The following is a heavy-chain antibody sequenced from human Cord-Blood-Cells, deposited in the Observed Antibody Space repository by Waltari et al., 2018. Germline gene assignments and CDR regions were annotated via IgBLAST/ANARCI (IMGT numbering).Heavy chain of an antibody. V-gene: IGHV3-73*02. CDR1: GFTFSGSA. CDR3: TSAQQLVDY. J-gene: IGHJ4*02. Sequence: EVQLVESGGGLVQPGGSLKLSCAASGFTFSGSAMHWVRQASGKGQEGVGRIRSKANSYATAYAASVKGRFTISRDDSKNTAYLQMNSLKTEDTAVYYCTSAQQLVDYWGQGTLVTVSS. D-gene: IGHD6-6*01. CDR2: IRSKANSYAT.